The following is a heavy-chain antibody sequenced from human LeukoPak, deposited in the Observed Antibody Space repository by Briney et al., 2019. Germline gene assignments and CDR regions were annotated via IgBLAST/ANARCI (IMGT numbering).Heavy chain of an antibody. V-gene: IGHV3-48*02. Sequence: GGSLRLSCAASGFTFSSYSMNWVRQAPGKGLEWVSYISSSGSTIYYADSVKGRFTISRDHAKNSLYLQMSSLRDEDTAVYYCARDLEGYRGYGFDYWGQGTLVTVSS. CDR1: GFTFSSYS. D-gene: IGHD5-18*01. J-gene: IGHJ4*02. CDR3: ARDLEGYRGYGFDY. CDR2: ISSSGSTI.